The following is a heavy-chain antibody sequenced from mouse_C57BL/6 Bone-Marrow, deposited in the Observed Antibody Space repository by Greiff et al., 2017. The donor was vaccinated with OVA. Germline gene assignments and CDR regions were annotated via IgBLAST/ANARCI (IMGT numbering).Heavy chain of an antibody. D-gene: IGHD4-1*01. CDR1: GYTLTSYG. V-gene: IGHV1-81*01. CDR2: IYPRSGNT. Sequence: VQLQQSGAELARPGASVKLSCKASGYTLTSYGISWVKQRTGQSLEWIGEIYPRSGNTYYNEKFKGKATLTADKSSSTAYMELRSLTSEDSAVYFCALTQYFDVWGTGTTVTVSS. CDR3: ALTQYFDV. J-gene: IGHJ1*03.